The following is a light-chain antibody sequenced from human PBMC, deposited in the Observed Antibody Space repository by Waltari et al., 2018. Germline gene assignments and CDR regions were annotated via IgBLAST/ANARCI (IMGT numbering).Light chain of an antibody. J-gene: IGKJ4*01. CDR3: QHYDTSAPLT. CDR2: GAS. CDR1: QSVSRNY. V-gene: IGKV3-20*01. Sequence: IVLTQSPCTLSLSRGERVTLSCRAGQSVSRNYLAWYQQRPGQAPRRLIYGASRRATGIPDRFSGSGSGTDFTLTISRLEVEDFGVYYCQHYDTSAPLTFGGGSKVEIK.